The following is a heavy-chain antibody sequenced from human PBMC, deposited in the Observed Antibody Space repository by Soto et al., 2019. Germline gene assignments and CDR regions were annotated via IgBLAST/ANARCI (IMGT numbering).Heavy chain of an antibody. Sequence: QVQLVQSGAEVKKPGASVKVSCKASGYTFSSYDITWVRQAAGQGLEWMGWVNPNSGDTDYAQKFQGRVTMTRDTSRRTAYMELSGLRSEDSAVYYCARKGFLDWFLDFWGQGTLVTVSS. D-gene: IGHD3-9*01. V-gene: IGHV1-8*01. J-gene: IGHJ4*02. CDR3: ARKGFLDWFLDF. CDR2: VNPNSGDT. CDR1: GYTFSSYD.